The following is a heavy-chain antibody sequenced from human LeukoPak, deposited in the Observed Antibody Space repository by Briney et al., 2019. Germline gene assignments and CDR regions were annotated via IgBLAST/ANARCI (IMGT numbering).Heavy chain of an antibody. Sequence: SETLSLTCTVSRGSVNSNSYYWGWIRQPPGKGLGWIGTIYYSGNTYYNPSLESRVTISVDTSKNQFSLKLTSVTAADTAVYYCARDHEVSSSSFDYWGQGTLVTVSS. CDR3: ARDHEVSSSSFDY. CDR1: RGSVNSNSYY. D-gene: IGHD6-6*01. CDR2: IYYSGNT. V-gene: IGHV4-39*07. J-gene: IGHJ4*02.